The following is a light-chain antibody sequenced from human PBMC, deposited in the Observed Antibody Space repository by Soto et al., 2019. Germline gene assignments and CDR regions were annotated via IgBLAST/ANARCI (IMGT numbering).Light chain of an antibody. CDR3: SSYAGSKGYV. J-gene: IGLJ1*01. CDR2: EVS. Sequence: QFALTQPPSASGSPGQSVTISCTGTSSDVGGYNYVSWYQQHPGKAPKLMIYEVSKRPSGVPYRFSGSKSGNTASLTVSGLQAEDEADYYCSSYAGSKGYVFGTGTKVTVL. V-gene: IGLV2-8*01. CDR1: SSDVGGYNY.